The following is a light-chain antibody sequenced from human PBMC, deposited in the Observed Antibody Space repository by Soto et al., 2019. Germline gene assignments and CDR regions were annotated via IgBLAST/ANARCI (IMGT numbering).Light chain of an antibody. CDR2: AAS. V-gene: IGKV1-27*01. Sequence: DIQMTQSPSSLSASAGDRVTITCRASQAIRNSLAWYQQRPGIVPKLLIYAASTVQSGVPSRFSGSGSGTDFTLTISSLQPEDVATYYCQKYHSVPFTFGPGTKVDIK. J-gene: IGKJ3*01. CDR1: QAIRNS. CDR3: QKYHSVPFT.